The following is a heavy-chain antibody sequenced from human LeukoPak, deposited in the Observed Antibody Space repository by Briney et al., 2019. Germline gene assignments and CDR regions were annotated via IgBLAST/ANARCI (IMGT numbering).Heavy chain of an antibody. CDR3: SRDFWRFGLDF. Sequence: GGSLRLSCEASEFILSSYAMSWFRQAPGKGLEWVAFIRSKSYGGTSEYAASVRGRFTVSRDDSKSIAYLQMESLKTEDTAVYYCSRDFWRFGLDFWGQGTPVTVSS. D-gene: IGHD3-10*01. J-gene: IGHJ4*02. V-gene: IGHV3-49*03. CDR2: IRSKSYGGTS. CDR1: EFILSSYA.